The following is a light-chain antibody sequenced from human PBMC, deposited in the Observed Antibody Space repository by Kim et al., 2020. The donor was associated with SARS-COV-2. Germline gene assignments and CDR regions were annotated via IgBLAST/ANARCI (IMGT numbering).Light chain of an antibody. J-gene: IGKJ1*01. CDR3: HQYNSYPWT. Sequence: DIQMTQSPSILSASVGDRVTITCRASQSISSWLAWYQQKPGKAPKLLMYKASSLESGVPSRFSGSGSGTEFTLTISSLQPDDFATYYCHQYNSYPWTFGQGTKVDIK. CDR2: KAS. CDR1: QSISSW. V-gene: IGKV1-5*03.